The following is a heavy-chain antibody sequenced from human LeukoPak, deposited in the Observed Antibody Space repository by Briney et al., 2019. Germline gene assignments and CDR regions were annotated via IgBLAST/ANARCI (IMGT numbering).Heavy chain of an antibody. CDR1: GYTFTSYG. D-gene: IGHD6-13*01. CDR2: ISACNGNT. Sequence: ASVKVSCKASGYTFTSYGISWVRQAPGQGLEWMGWISACNGNTNYAQKLQGRVTMTTDTTTSTAYMELRSLRSDDTAVYYCARETREDSSSWYYFDYWGQGTLVTVSS. CDR3: ARETREDSSSWYYFDY. V-gene: IGHV1-18*01. J-gene: IGHJ4*02.